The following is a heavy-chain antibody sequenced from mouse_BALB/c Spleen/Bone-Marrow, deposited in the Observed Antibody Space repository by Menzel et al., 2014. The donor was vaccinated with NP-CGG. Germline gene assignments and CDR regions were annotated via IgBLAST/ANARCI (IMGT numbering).Heavy chain of an antibody. J-gene: IGHJ4*01. CDR3: ERHLYGNYGAMDY. Sequence: EVNVVESGGGLVQPGGSLKLSCATSGFTFSDYYMYWVRQTPEKRLEWVAYISNGGGSTYHPDTVKGRFTISRDNAKNTLYLQMRRLKSEDTAMYYCERHLYGNYGAMDYWGQGTSVTVSS. CDR2: ISNGGGST. D-gene: IGHD2-1*01. CDR1: GFTFSDYY. V-gene: IGHV5-12*02.